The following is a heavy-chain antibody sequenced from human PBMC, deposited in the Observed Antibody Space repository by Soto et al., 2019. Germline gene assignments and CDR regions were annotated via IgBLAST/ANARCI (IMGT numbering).Heavy chain of an antibody. CDR1: GFSFGSNS. D-gene: IGHD1-26*01. J-gene: IGHJ4*02. CDR3: VILALGKFDF. Sequence: GGSLSLSCSASGFSFGSNSMAWVRQAPGKGLEWVSSISDTAHRIFHADSVKGWFTISRDNSRNSLYLQMNSLRAEDTALYYCVILALGKFDFWGQGTLVTVSS. CDR2: ISDTAHRI. V-gene: IGHV3-23*01.